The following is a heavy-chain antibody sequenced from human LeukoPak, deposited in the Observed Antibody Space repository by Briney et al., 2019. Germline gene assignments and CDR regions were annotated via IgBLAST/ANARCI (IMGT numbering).Heavy chain of an antibody. D-gene: IGHD1-26*01. CDR2: ISSNGGST. Sequence: PGGSLRLSCAASGFTFSSYAMHWVRQAPGKGLEYVSAISSNGGSTYYANSVKGRFTISRDNSKNTLYLQMGSLRAEDMAVYYCAKASIAGAIGVLDYWGQGTLVTVSS. CDR3: AKASIAGAIGVLDY. CDR1: GFTFSSYA. V-gene: IGHV3-64*01. J-gene: IGHJ4*02.